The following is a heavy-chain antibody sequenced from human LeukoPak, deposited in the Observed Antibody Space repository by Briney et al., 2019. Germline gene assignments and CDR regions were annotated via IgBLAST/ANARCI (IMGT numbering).Heavy chain of an antibody. CDR2: IQSTKRNSCTT. D-gene: IGHD6-13*01. CDR3: VRVVTTSSGWYHFDN. J-gene: IGHJ4*02. Sequence: GGSLRLSSAASGFAITDQHMDWVRQAPGKGMEWVGRIQSTKRNSCTTEYAASVKGRFTISRDDSKKSLYLQLNSLKTEDTAVYYCVRVVTTSSGWYHFDNWGQGTLVTVSS. V-gene: IGHV3-72*01. CDR1: GFAITDQH.